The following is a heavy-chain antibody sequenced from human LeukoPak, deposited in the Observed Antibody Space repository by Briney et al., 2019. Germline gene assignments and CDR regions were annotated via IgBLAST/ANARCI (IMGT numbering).Heavy chain of an antibody. CDR3: ARDPISAYCGGDCYFFHGFDY. V-gene: IGHV3-30*04. CDR2: ISYDGSNK. Sequence: PGGSLRLSCAASGFTFSSYAMHWVRQAPGKGLEWVAVISYDGSNKYYADSVKGRFTISRDNSKNTLYLQMNSLRAEDTAVYYCARDPISAYCGGDCYFFHGFDYWGQGTLVTVSS. D-gene: IGHD2-21*02. J-gene: IGHJ4*02. CDR1: GFTFSSYA.